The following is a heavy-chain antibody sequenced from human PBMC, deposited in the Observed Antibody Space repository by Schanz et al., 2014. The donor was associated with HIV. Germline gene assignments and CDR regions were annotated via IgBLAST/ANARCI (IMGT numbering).Heavy chain of an antibody. CDR3: ARGLPADY. J-gene: IGHJ4*02. CDR1: GITFSSSV. Sequence: QVQLVESGGGVVQPGRSLRLSCAASGITFSSSVMHWVRQAPGKGLDWVAAMSHDGFSKNFADSVKGRFTISRENSKNTVHLQMDSLRAEDTAVYYCARGLPADYWGQGTLVTVSS. V-gene: IGHV3-30-3*01. D-gene: IGHD5-18*01. CDR2: MSHDGFSK.